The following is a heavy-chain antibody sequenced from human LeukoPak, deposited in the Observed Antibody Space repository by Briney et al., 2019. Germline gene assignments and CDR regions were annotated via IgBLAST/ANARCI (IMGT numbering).Heavy chain of an antibody. CDR3: ARSIHQLLFRSAFDI. CDR2: INHSGST. CDR1: GGSFSGYY. Sequence: SETLSLTCAVYGGSFSGYYWSWIRQPPGKGLEWIGEINHSGSTNYNPSLKSRVTISVDTSKNQFSLKLSSVTAADTAVYYCARSIHQLLFRSAFDIWGQGAMVTVSS. J-gene: IGHJ3*02. V-gene: IGHV4-34*01. D-gene: IGHD2-2*01.